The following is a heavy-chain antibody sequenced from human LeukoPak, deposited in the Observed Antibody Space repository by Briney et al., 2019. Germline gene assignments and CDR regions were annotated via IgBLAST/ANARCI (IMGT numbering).Heavy chain of an antibody. CDR1: GGSFSGYY. Sequence: SETLSLTCAVYGGSFSGYYWSWIRQPPGKGLEWIGEINHSGSTNYNPSLKSRVAISGDTSKNRFSLKLSSVTAADTAVYYCAXXXXXXXSVSRSGYFDLWGRGTLVTVSS. V-gene: IGHV4-34*01. CDR3: AXXXXXXXSVSRSGYFDL. J-gene: IGHJ2*01. CDR2: INHSGST. D-gene: IGHD3-10*01.